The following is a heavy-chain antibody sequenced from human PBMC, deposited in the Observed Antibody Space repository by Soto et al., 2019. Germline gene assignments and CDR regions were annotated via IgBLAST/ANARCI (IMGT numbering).Heavy chain of an antibody. CDR3: ARPHYDFWSGPTWLDP. V-gene: IGHV4-34*01. CDR1: GGSFSGYY. CDR2: INHSGST. D-gene: IGHD3-3*01. Sequence: SETLSLTCAVYGGSFSGYYWSWIRQPPGKGLEWIGEINHSGSTNYNPSLKSRVTISVDTSKNQFSLKLSSVTAADTAVYYCARPHYDFWSGPTWLDPWGQGTLVTVSS. J-gene: IGHJ5*02.